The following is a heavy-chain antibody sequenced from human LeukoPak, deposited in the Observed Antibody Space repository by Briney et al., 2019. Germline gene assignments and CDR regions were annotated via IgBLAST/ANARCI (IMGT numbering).Heavy chain of an antibody. CDR2: ISYSGST. V-gene: IGHV4-39*07. CDR1: GGSISSSSYY. D-gene: IGHD5-18*01. CDR3: GYSYGYRWYFDY. J-gene: IGHJ4*02. Sequence: SETLSLTCTVSGGSISSSSYYWGWIRQPPGKGLEWIGSISYSGSTYYNPSLKSRVTISVDMSKNQFSLKLSSVTAADTAVYYCGYSYGYRWYFDYWGQGTLVTVSS.